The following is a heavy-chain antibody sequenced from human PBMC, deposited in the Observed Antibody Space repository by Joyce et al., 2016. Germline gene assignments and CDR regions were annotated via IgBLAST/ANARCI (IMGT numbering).Heavy chain of an antibody. CDR2: IDSNGGRT. D-gene: IGHD3-3*01. J-gene: IGHJ4*02. CDR1: GFNFRDYA. CDR3: VKVWAAPSLWSGYYRFDY. V-gene: IGHV3-64D*06. Sequence: EVQLVESGGDLVHPGGSLRLSCSASGFNFRDYAMHWVRQAQGNGLELVSVIDSNGGRTYYADSVKGRFIISRDNSKNTLYLQMSSLRAEDTAVYYCVKVWAAPSLWSGYYRFDYWGQGTLVSVSS.